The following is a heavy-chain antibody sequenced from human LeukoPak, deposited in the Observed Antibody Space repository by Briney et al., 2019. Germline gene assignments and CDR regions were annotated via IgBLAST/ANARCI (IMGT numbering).Heavy chain of an antibody. CDR3: ARDHSGSYYAHFDY. D-gene: IGHD1-26*01. V-gene: IGHV3-21*01. CDR1: GLTFSSYS. Sequence: GWSLRLSCAASGLTFSSYSMNWVRQAPGKGLEWVSSISSSSSYIYYADSVKGRFTISRDNDKNSLYLQMNSLRAEDTAVYYCARDHSGSYYAHFDYWGQGTLVTVSS. CDR2: ISSSSSYI. J-gene: IGHJ4*02.